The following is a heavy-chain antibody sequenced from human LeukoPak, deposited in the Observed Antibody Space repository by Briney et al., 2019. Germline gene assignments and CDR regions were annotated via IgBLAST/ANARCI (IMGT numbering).Heavy chain of an antibody. CDR1: GYTFTSYA. Sequence: GASVKVSCKASGYTFTSYAMNWLRQAPGQGLEWMGWINTNTGNPTYAQGFTGRFVFSLDTSVSTAYLQISSLKAEDTAVYYCASEILLWFGELLEYWGQGTLVTVSS. CDR3: ASEILLWFGELLEY. V-gene: IGHV7-4-1*02. CDR2: INTNTGNP. D-gene: IGHD3-10*01. J-gene: IGHJ4*02.